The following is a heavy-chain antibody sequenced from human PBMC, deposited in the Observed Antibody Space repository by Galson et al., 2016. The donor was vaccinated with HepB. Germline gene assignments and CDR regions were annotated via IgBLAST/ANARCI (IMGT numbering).Heavy chain of an antibody. V-gene: IGHV3-11*01. Sequence: SLRLSCAASGFFFSDYCMNWIRQAPGKGLEWVSYIGSGGSTIYYADSVKGRFTVSRENAKKSLFLQMNSLRAEDTAVYYCARGYSSRWFYFDFWGRGTLVTVPA. CDR2: IGSGGSTI. CDR3: ARGYSSRWFYFDF. J-gene: IGHJ2*01. CDR1: GFFFSDYC. D-gene: IGHD6-13*01.